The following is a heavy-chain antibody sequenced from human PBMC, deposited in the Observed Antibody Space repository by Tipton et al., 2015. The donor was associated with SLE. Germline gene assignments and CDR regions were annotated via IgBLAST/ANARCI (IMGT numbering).Heavy chain of an antibody. CDR3: ARQAYYSSGYADY. D-gene: IGHD3-22*01. Sequence: LRLSCIVSGVSIGSSYYFWAWFRQPPGKGLEWIGTVYYSGSTDYNPSLKSRVPISIDTSKNQFSLKLSAVTAADTAVYYCARQAYYSSGYADYWGQGTLVTVSS. CDR1: GVSIGSSYYF. CDR2: VYYSGST. V-gene: IGHV4-39*07. J-gene: IGHJ4*02.